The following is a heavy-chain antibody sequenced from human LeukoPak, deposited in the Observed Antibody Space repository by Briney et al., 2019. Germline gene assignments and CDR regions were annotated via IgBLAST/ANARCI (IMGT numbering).Heavy chain of an antibody. CDR2: ISSSSSYI. CDR3: ARIGNYYYYMDV. CDR1: GFTFSSYS. J-gene: IGHJ6*03. D-gene: IGHD1-14*01. Sequence: GGSLRLSCAAYGFTFSSYSMNWVRQAPGKGLEWVSSISSSSSYIYYADSVKGRFTISRDNAKNSLYLQMNSLRAEDTAVYYCARIGNYYYYMDVWGKGTTVTVSS. V-gene: IGHV3-21*01.